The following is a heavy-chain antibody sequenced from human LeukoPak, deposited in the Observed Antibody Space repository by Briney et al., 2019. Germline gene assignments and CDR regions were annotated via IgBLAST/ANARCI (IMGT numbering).Heavy chain of an antibody. CDR2: IYPGDSDI. J-gene: IGHJ5*02. V-gene: IGHV5-51*01. CDR1: GYNFNGYW. CDR3: ARQLVGDLADMNWFDP. D-gene: IGHD1-26*01. Sequence: GESLKISCKGSGYNFNGYWIGWVRQMPGKGLEWMGIIYPGDSDIRYNPFFEGQVTISVDKSISTAYLQWSSLKASDTAMYYCARQLVGDLADMNWFDPWGQGTLVTVSS.